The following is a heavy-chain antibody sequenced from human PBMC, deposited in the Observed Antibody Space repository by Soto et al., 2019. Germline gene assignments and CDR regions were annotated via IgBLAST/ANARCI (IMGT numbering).Heavy chain of an antibody. J-gene: IGHJ5*02. CDR3: ARDEGIAARPSWFDP. CDR2: IIPILGIA. D-gene: IGHD6-6*01. CDR1: GGTFSSYT. Sequence: SVKVSCKASGGTFSSYTISWVRQAPGQGLEWMGRIIPILGIANYAQKFQGRVTITADKSTSTAYMELSSLRSEDTAVYYCARDEGIAARPSWFDPWGQGTLVTVSS. V-gene: IGHV1-69*04.